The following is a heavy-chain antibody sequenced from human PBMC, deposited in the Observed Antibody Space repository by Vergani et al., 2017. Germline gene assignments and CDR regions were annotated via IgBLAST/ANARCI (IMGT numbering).Heavy chain of an antibody. D-gene: IGHD4-11*01. CDR2: IDHTGRP. CDR3: ARVNTETNCHLFYYYYMDV. V-gene: IGHV4-34*01. Sequence: QVQLQQWGGGLLKPSETLSLTCVVNGGSFTSYHWTWIRQSPGEGLEWVGDIDHTGRPDYNPSLKSRLTMSVDKSRNQFSLTLNSVTATDTAIYFCARVNTETNCHLFYYYYMDVWGHGTAVTVS. CDR1: GGSFTSYH. J-gene: IGHJ6*03.